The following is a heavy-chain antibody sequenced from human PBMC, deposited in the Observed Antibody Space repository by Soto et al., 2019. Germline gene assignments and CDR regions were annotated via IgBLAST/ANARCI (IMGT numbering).Heavy chain of an antibody. V-gene: IGHV4-34*09. J-gene: IGHJ5*02. CDR3: ARDPRSKGIAGHS. CDR1: GGSFSGYY. D-gene: IGHD1-26*01. Sequence: SETLSLTCAVYGGSFSGYYWSWIRQPPGKGLEWIGEINHSGSTNYNPSLKSRVTISVDTSKNQFSLKLSSVTAADTAVYYCARDPRSKGIAGHSWGQGTLVTVSS. CDR2: INHSGST.